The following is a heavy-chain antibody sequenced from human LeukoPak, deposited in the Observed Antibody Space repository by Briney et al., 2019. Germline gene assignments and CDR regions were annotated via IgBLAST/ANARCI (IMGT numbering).Heavy chain of an antibody. CDR1: GGSISSSHYY. CDR2: IYYSGST. CDR3: ARKEEGLYYMDV. J-gene: IGHJ6*03. V-gene: IGHV4-39*07. Sequence: SETLSLTCTVSGGSISSSHYYWDWIRQPPGKGLEWIGNIYYSGSTYYNPSLKSRVTISVDTSKNQFSLKLSSVTAADTAVYYCARKEEGLYYMDVWGKGTTVTVSS.